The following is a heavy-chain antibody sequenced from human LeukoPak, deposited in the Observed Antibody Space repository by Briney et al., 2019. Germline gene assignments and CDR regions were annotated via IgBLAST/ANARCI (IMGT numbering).Heavy chain of an antibody. CDR2: IYYNGST. V-gene: IGHV4-59*08. J-gene: IGHJ4*02. D-gene: IGHD3-10*01. CDR3: ASNYYGSGSLDY. CDR1: GGSISSYY. Sequence: PSETLSLTCTVSGGSISSYYWSWIRQPPGKGLEWIGYIYYNGSTNYNPSLKSRVTISVDTSKNQFSLKVSSVTAADTAVYYCASNYYGSGSLDYWGQGNLVTVSS.